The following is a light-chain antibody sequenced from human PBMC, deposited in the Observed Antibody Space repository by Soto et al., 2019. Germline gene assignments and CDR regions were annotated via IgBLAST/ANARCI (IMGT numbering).Light chain of an antibody. CDR1: QSVTSGY. CDR2: GTS. CDR3: QQYDNALWT. V-gene: IGKV3-20*01. Sequence: EIVLTQSPGTLSLSPGQRATLSCRASQSVTSGYLTWYQQKPGQAPRLLIYGTSSRATGIPDRFSGSGSGTDFTLTINRLEPEDFAVYYCQQYDNALWTFGQATKVDIK. J-gene: IGKJ1*01.